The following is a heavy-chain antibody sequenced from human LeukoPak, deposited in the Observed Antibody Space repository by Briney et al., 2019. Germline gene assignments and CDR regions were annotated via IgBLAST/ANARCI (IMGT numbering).Heavy chain of an antibody. V-gene: IGHV1-18*01. Sequence: GASVKVSCKASGYTFTSYGISWVRQAPGQGLEWMGWISAYNGNTNYAQKLQGRVTMTTDTSTSTAYMELRSLRSDDTAVYYCARSYYYGSGSYPLNIGYWGQGTLVTVSS. CDR2: ISAYNGNT. D-gene: IGHD3-10*01. J-gene: IGHJ4*02. CDR3: ARSYYYGSGSYPLNIGY. CDR1: GYTFTSYG.